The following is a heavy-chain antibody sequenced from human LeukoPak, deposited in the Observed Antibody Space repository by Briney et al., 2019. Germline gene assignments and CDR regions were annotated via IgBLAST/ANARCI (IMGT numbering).Heavy chain of an antibody. D-gene: IGHD3-16*01. Sequence: GGSLRLSCAASGFTVSSNYMSWVRQAPGQGLEWVSAISGSGGSTYYADSVKGRFTISRDNSKNTLYLQMNSLRAEDTAVYYCARRVGYYFDYWGQGTLVTVSS. CDR1: GFTVSSNY. V-gene: IGHV3-23*01. CDR2: ISGSGGST. CDR3: ARRVGYYFDY. J-gene: IGHJ4*02.